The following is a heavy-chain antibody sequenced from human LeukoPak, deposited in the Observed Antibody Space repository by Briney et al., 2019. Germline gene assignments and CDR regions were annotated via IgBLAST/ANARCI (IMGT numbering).Heavy chain of an antibody. D-gene: IGHD4/OR15-4a*01. Sequence: GESLRLSCAASGFTFSRYWMHWVRQAPGEGLVWVSRIDPDDSGSSYADSVKGRFTISRDSAKNTLWLQMNSLRADDTAVYYCAGVRAGANRAFDVWGQGTVVAVSS. CDR3: AGVRAGANRAFDV. V-gene: IGHV3-74*01. CDR2: IDPDDSGS. J-gene: IGHJ3*01. CDR1: GFTFSRYW.